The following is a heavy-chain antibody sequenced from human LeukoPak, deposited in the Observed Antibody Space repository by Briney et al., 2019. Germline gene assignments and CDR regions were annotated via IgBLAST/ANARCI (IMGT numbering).Heavy chain of an antibody. Sequence: ASVKVSCKASGYSFTGYYMHWVRPAPGQGLEGMGWINPNTGGTNYAQKFQGRVTMTRDTSISTAYMELSWLRSDDTAVYYCASPGSSYDVLTGPGYFDYWGQGTLVTVSS. D-gene: IGHD3-9*01. V-gene: IGHV1-2*02. CDR3: ASPGSSYDVLTGPGYFDY. CDR2: INPNTGGT. CDR1: GYSFTGYY. J-gene: IGHJ4*02.